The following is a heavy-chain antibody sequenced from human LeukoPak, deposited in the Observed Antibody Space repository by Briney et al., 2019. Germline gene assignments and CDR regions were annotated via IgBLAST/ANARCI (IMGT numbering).Heavy chain of an antibody. V-gene: IGHV4-34*01. CDR1: GGCFSGYY. Sequence: SETLSLTCAVYGGCFSGYYWSWIRQPPGKGLEWIGEINHSGSTNYNPSLKSRVTISVDTSKNQFSLKLSSVTAADTAVYYCARFDYGENRVHWFDPWGQGTLVTVSS. CDR2: INHSGST. J-gene: IGHJ5*02. CDR3: ARFDYGENRVHWFDP. D-gene: IGHD4-17*01.